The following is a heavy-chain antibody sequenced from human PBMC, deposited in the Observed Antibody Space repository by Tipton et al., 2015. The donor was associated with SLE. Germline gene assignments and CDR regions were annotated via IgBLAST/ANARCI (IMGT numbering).Heavy chain of an antibody. V-gene: IGHV4-59*12. CDR3: ARLPEYYFDA. Sequence: TLSLTCTVSGGSISTSHWSWIRQPAGKVLEWIGYMYNSGSTKYNPSLKSRVTISVDTSKNQISLNLNLVTAADTAMYYCARLPEYYFDAWGQGTLVTVSS. CDR1: GGSISTSH. J-gene: IGHJ4*02. CDR2: MYNSGST.